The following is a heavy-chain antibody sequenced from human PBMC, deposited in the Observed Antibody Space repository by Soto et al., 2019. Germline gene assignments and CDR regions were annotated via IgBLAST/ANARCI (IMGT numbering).Heavy chain of an antibody. CDR2: ISGYNGNT. Sequence: AAVKVSCKASGYTFTSYGISWVRQAPGQGLEWMGWISGYNGNTNYAQKVQGRVPMTPDTSTSTAYMELRSLRSDDTAVSYCARAPWQYCSGGSCYSEGLHKNFDYWGQGTLVTVS. J-gene: IGHJ4*02. D-gene: IGHD2-15*01. CDR1: GYTFTSYG. CDR3: ARAPWQYCSGGSCYSEGLHKNFDY. V-gene: IGHV1-18*01.